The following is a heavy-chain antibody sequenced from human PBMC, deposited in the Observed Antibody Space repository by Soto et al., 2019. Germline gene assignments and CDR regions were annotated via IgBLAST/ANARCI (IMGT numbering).Heavy chain of an antibody. V-gene: IGHV3-74*01. J-gene: IGHJ4*02. Sequence: EVHLVESGGGSVQPGGSLKLSCAGSGFAFSGYWIHWFRQVPGKGLVWVSRINGDGSTKSYADSVRGRFTISRDNAKDTLYLQMNSLRAEDTALYYCARVGQGRYYFDYWGQGTLVTVSS. CDR2: INGDGSTK. CDR1: GFAFSGYW. CDR3: ARVGQGRYYFDY.